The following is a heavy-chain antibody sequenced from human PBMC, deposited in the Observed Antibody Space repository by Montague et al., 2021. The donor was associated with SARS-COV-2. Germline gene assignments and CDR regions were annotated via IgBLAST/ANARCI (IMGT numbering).Heavy chain of an antibody. CDR1: GINFGNLW. J-gene: IGHJ4*02. Sequence: SLRLSCAASGINFGNLWMSWVRQAPGKGLVWVSRINIDGSGTTYADSVKGRFTISRDNAKNTLYLQMNSLRAEDTAVYYCASWISGVAGTDYWGQGTLVTVSS. V-gene: IGHV3-74*01. CDR2: INIDGSGT. CDR3: ASWISGVAGTDY. D-gene: IGHD6-19*01.